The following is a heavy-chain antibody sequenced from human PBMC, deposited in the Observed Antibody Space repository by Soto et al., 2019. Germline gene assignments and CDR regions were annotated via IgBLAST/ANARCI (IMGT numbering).Heavy chain of an antibody. Sequence: PGESLKISCKGSGYSFTSYWIGWVRQMPGKGLEWMGGIYPGGSDSRYSPSFQGQVTISADNSISTAYLQWSSLKASDTAMYYCARLDSGSYPYYYYYGMDVWGQGTTVTVSS. V-gene: IGHV5-51*01. D-gene: IGHD1-26*01. CDR1: GYSFTSYW. CDR2: IYPGGSDS. J-gene: IGHJ6*02. CDR3: ARLDSGSYPYYYYYGMDV.